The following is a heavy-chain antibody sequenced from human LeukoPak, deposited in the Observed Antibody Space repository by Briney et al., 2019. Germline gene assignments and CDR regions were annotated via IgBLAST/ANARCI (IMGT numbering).Heavy chain of an antibody. CDR2: MSAYNGDS. J-gene: IGHJ4*02. CDR1: GYTFVSYG. V-gene: IGHV1-18*01. CDR3: AREGPEEYYDSSGYHRQLHGVDY. Sequence: ASVKVSCKASGYTFVSYGINWVRQAPGQGLEWMGWMSAYNGDSNSAQKVQDRVTMTTDTSTSTAYMELRSLRSDDTAVYYCAREGPEEYYDSSGYHRQLHGVDYWGQGTLVTVSS. D-gene: IGHD3-22*01.